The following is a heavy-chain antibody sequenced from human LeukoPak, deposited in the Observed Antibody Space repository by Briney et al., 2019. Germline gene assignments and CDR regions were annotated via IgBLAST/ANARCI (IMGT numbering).Heavy chain of an antibody. CDR2: ISSSSSTI. CDR1: GFTFSSYS. CDR3: VRVGVGATKDFDI. Sequence: PGGSLRLSCAASGFTFSSYSMNWVRQAPGKGLEWVSYISSSSSTIYHADSVKGRFTISRDDSESSVYLQMNSLKTEDTAVYYCVRVGVGATKDFDIWGQGTMVTVSS. J-gene: IGHJ3*02. D-gene: IGHD1-26*01. V-gene: IGHV3-48*01.